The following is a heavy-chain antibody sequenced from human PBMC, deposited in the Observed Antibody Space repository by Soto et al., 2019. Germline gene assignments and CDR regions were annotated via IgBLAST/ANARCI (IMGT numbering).Heavy chain of an antibody. Sequence: SETLSLTCTVSGGSISSYYWSWIRQPPGKGLEWIGYIYYSGSTNYNPSLKSRVTISVDTSKNQFSLKLSSVTAADTAVYYCARLGIVGATRSYFDYWGQGTLVTVSS. D-gene: IGHD1-26*01. CDR1: GGSISSYY. CDR2: IYYSGST. V-gene: IGHV4-59*01. CDR3: ARLGIVGATRSYFDY. J-gene: IGHJ4*02.